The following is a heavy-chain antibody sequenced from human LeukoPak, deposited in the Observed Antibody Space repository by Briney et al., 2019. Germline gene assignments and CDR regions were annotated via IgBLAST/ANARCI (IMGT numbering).Heavy chain of an antibody. CDR3: ARLLWFGELQVFDY. D-gene: IGHD3-10*01. J-gene: IGHJ4*02. CDR2: IYYSGST. CDR1: GGSISSYY. Sequence: SETLSLTCTVSGGSISSYYWSWIRQPPGKGLEWIGYIYYSGSTNYNPSLKGRVTISVDTSKNQFSLKLSSVTAADTAVYYCARLLWFGELQVFDYWGQGTLVTVSS. V-gene: IGHV4-59*01.